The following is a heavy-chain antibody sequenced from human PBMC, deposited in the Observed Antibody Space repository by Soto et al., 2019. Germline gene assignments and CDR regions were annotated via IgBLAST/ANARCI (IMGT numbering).Heavy chain of an antibody. V-gene: IGHV3-66*01. CDR2: IYSGGST. Sequence: EVQLLESGGGLVQPGGSLRLSCAASGFTVSSNYMSWVRQAPGKGLEWVSVIYSGGSTYYADSVKGRFTISRDNSKNTLYLQMNSLRAEDTAVYYCAISPTTVTTWGAFDIWGQRTMVTVSS. CDR1: GFTVSSNY. J-gene: IGHJ3*02. CDR3: AISPTTVTTWGAFDI. D-gene: IGHD4-17*01.